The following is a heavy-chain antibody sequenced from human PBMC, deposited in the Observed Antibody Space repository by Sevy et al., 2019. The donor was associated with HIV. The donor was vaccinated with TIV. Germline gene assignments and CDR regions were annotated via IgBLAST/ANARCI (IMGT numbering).Heavy chain of an antibody. Sequence: GGSLRLSCTAAGFTFNVAWMTWVRQAPGKGLEWVGRIKSKSDGGATDYAAPVKCRFSISREDSKNTIYLQMISLKPEDSAGYYCPTYNSATTTHDAFDTWGQGTMVTVSS. CDR2: IKSKSDGGAT. CDR3: PTYNSATTTHDAFDT. CDR1: GFTFNVAW. D-gene: IGHD1-7*01. V-gene: IGHV3-15*01. J-gene: IGHJ3*02.